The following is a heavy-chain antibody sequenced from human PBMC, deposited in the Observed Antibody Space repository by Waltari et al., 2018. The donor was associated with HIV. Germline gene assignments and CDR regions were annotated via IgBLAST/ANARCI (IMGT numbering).Heavy chain of an antibody. CDR2: MNPNSGNT. CDR3: ARNSSAKGNRYFYYGLDV. CDR1: GYTFINFD. V-gene: IGHV1-8*02. D-gene: IGHD3-22*01. Sequence: QVYLVQSGPEVKRPGASVKISCKAYGYTFINFDVNWVRQAAGHGPEWLGWMNPNSGNTASPYIFEERVTMTTDVPTATAYMEMSGLTPEDTAIYYCARNSSAKGNRYFYYGLDVWGQGTPVTV. J-gene: IGHJ6*02.